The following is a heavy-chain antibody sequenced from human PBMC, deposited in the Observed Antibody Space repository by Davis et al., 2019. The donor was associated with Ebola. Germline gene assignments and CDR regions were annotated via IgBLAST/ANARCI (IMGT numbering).Heavy chain of an antibody. CDR1: GFTFSNFW. Sequence: GESLKISCAASGFTFSNFWMHWVRQAPGKWLVWVSRIKSDGTITTYADSVKGRFTISRDNAKNTLYLQMNSLRAEDTAVYYCARDVYHMDVWGQGTTVTVSS. J-gene: IGHJ6*02. CDR2: IKSDGTIT. V-gene: IGHV3-74*01. D-gene: IGHD5/OR15-5a*01. CDR3: ARDVYHMDV.